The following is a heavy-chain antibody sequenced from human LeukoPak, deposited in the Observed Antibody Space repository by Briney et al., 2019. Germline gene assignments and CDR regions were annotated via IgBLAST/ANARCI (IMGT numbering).Heavy chain of an antibody. V-gene: IGHV3-74*01. D-gene: IGHD3-10*01. CDR1: GVPFRIYW. CDR3: ARGARDGSGNYLFDF. CDR2: ISSDGRNT. Sequence: GSLRLSGAAPGVPFRIYWMHGARQPPGRGRVWLSRISSDGRNTYYADSVKGRFTISRDNAKNTLYLQMNSLRAEDTGVYYCARGARDGSGNYLFDFWGQGTLVTVSS. J-gene: IGHJ4*02.